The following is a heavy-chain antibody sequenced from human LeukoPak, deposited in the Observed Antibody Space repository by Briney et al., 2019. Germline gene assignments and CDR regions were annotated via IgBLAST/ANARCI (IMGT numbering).Heavy chain of an antibody. CDR3: ASGYCSGGSCSPDNNYYYYYGMDV. Sequence: SETLSLTCTVSGGSISSFYWSWIRQPPGKGLEWIGYIYYSGSTNYNPSLKSRVTISVDTSKNQFSLKLSSVPAADTAVYYCASGYCSGGSCSPDNNYYYYYGMDVWGQGTTVTVSS. V-gene: IGHV4-59*01. D-gene: IGHD2-15*01. CDR2: IYYSGST. CDR1: GGSISSFY. J-gene: IGHJ6*02.